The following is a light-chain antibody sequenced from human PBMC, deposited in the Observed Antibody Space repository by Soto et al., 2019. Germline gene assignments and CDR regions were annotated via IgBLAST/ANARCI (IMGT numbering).Light chain of an antibody. CDR2: STS. Sequence: QAVVTQEPSLTVSPGGTVTLTCASSTGAVTSGYYPNWFQQRPGQAPRALIYSTSNKYSWTPARFSGSLLGGKAALTLSGVQPEDEAEYYCLLYDGSYWVFGGGTKLTVL. CDR1: TGAVTSGYY. J-gene: IGLJ3*02. CDR3: LLYDGSYWV. V-gene: IGLV7-43*01.